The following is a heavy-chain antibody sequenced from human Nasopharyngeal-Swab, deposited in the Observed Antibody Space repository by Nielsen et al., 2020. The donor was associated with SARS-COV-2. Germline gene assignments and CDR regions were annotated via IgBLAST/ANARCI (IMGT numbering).Heavy chain of an antibody. Sequence: SETLSLTCAISGDSVSSNSAAWNWIRQSPSRGLEWLGRTYYRSKWYNDYAVSVKRRINIKPDTSKNQFSLQLNSVTPEDTAVYYCARGTKTPGYSYGDAFEIWGQGTMVTVSS. CDR1: GDSVSSNSAA. D-gene: IGHD5-18*01. J-gene: IGHJ3*02. CDR3: ARGTKTPGYSYGDAFEI. CDR2: TYYRSKWYN. V-gene: IGHV6-1*01.